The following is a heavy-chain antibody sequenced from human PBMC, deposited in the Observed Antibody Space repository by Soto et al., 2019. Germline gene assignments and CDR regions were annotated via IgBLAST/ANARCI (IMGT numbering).Heavy chain of an antibody. CDR2: ISGSGGST. CDR1: GLTSGTHG. J-gene: IGHJ4*02. Sequence: GSLRLSCVISGLTSGTHGMTWVRRAPGRGLEWVSTISGSGGSTHYAESVQGRFTISRDNSENTVFLQMNSLRAEDTAVYYCAKDIFNFDWLLFDQWGQGTLVTVSS. V-gene: IGHV3-23*01. D-gene: IGHD3-9*01. CDR3: AKDIFNFDWLLFDQ.